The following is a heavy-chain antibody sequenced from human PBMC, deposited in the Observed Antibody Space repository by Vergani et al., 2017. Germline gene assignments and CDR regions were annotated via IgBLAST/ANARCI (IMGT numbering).Heavy chain of an antibody. CDR3: ATYDSSGYYQFDY. CDR2: ISSSSSYI. J-gene: IGHJ4*02. V-gene: IGHV3-21*01. D-gene: IGHD3-22*01. CDR1: GFTFSSYS. Sequence: VQLVESGGGVVQPGRSLRLSCAASGFTFSSYSMNWVRPAPGKGLEWVSSISSSSSYIYYADSVTGRFTISRDNAKNSLYLQMNSLRAEDTAVYYCATYDSSGYYQFDYWGQGTLVTVSS.